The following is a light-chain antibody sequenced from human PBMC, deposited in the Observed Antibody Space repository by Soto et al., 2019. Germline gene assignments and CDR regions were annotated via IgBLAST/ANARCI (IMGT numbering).Light chain of an antibody. CDR2: DVA. V-gene: IGKV1-5*01. J-gene: IGKJ4*01. Sequence: DIQMTQSPSTLSASVGDGVTINCRARQSIDRWLAWYQQRPGRAPKLLIYDVANLETGVPSRFSGSGSETEFTLTISSLQTDDFAIHYCQQYNSYPLTFGGGTKVDI. CDR1: QSIDRW. CDR3: QQYNSYPLT.